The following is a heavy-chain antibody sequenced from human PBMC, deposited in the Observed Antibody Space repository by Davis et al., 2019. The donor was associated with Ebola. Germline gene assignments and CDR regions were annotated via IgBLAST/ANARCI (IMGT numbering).Heavy chain of an antibody. CDR1: GFTFSSYA. V-gene: IGHV3-30-3*01. CDR2: ISYDGSNK. J-gene: IGHJ2*01. CDR3: ARPIEKRCSPGCFDL. D-gene: IGHD4/OR15-4a*01. Sequence: GGSLRLSCAASGFTFSSYAMHWVRQAPGKGLEWVAVISYDGSNKYYADSVKGRFTISRDNSKNTLYLQMNSLTSEDTAVYYCARPIEKRCSPGCFDLWGRGTLVTVSS.